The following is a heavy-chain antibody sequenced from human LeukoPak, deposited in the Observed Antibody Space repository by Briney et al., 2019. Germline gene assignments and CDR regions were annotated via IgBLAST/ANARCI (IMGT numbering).Heavy chain of an antibody. CDR3: ARAWAGSASY. D-gene: IGHD6-19*01. CDR2: INQDGSKI. J-gene: IGHJ4*02. CDR1: GFTLSNYW. V-gene: IGHV3-7*04. Sequence: GGSLRLSCAASGFTLSNYWMAWVRQAPGKGLEWVANINQDGSKIYYADSMTGRFTISRDTATNSLYLQMNSLRVEDTAVYYCARAWAGSASYWGQGTLVTVSS.